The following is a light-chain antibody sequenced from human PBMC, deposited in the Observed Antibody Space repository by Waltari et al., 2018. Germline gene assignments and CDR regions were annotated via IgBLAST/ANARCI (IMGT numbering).Light chain of an antibody. CDR2: DDS. Sequence: SYVLTQPPSVSLAPGQTARIPCWGTNLGRNSVHGYQRKTGQALVVVVYDDSDRPSGIPERFSGSNSGNTATLTISGVEAGDEADYYCQVWDSSSDHWVFGGGTKLTVL. J-gene: IGLJ3*02. V-gene: IGLV3-21*02. CDR1: NLGRNS. CDR3: QVWDSSSDHWV.